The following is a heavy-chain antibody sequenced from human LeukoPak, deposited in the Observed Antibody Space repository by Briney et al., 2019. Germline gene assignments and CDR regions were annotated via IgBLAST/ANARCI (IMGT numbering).Heavy chain of an antibody. Sequence: GGSLRLSCAASAFTFSNYTMHWVRQAPGKGLEWVAVISYDGSNKYYADSVKGRFTISGDNSKNTLYLQMNSLRGEDTAVYYCARIPRTWLRFPYFDYWGQGTLVTASS. CDR3: ARIPRTWLRFPYFDY. V-gene: IGHV3-30-3*01. CDR1: AFTFSNYT. CDR2: ISYDGSNK. J-gene: IGHJ4*02. D-gene: IGHD5-12*01.